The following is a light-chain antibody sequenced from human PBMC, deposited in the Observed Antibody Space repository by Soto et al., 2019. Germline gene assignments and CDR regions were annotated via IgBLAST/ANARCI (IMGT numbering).Light chain of an antibody. J-gene: IGLJ1*01. CDR1: SSDVGGSNY. Sequence: QSVLTQPASVSGSPGQSITISCTGTSSDVGGSNYVSWYQQLPGKAPKLMIYDVSDRPSGVSNRFSGSKSGNTASLTISGLQAEDEADYYCSSYTSSSLDVFGTGTKLTVL. CDR2: DVS. V-gene: IGLV2-14*01. CDR3: SSYTSSSLDV.